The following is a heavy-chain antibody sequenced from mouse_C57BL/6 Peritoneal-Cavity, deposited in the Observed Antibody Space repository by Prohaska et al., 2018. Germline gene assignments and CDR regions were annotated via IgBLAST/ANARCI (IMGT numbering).Heavy chain of an antibody. CDR1: GYTFTSYT. V-gene: IGHV1-4*01. Sequence: MSCKASGYTFTSYTMHWVQQRPEQGLEWIGYINPSSGYTKYNQKFKDKATVTADKSSSTADMQLSSLTSEDSAVYYCARSDITTVVADYWGQGTTLTVSS. CDR2: INPSSGYT. D-gene: IGHD1-1*01. CDR3: ARSDITTVVADY. J-gene: IGHJ2*01.